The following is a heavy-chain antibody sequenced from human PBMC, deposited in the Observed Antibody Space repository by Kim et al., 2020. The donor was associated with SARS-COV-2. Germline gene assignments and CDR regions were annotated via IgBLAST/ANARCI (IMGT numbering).Heavy chain of an antibody. Sequence: GESLKISCEGSGYSFATYWIGWVRQMPGRGPEWMGMIYPGDSHTRYSPSFQGQVTISADKSISNAYLQWSSLEASDTAMYYCARLGLLETTTYWYFDLWGRGTLVTVSS. D-gene: IGHD4-17*01. CDR1: GYSFATYW. V-gene: IGHV5-51*01. J-gene: IGHJ2*01. CDR3: ARLGLLETTTYWYFDL. CDR2: IYPGDSHT.